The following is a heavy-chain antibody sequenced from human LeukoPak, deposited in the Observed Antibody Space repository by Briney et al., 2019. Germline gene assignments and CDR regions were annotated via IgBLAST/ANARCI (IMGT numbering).Heavy chain of an antibody. CDR1: GFTFSSYA. CDR2: ISGSGGTR. CDR3: AKGRNSVVVVDAFDI. J-gene: IGHJ3*02. Sequence: RSGGSLRLSCAAPGFTFSSYAMNWVRQAPGKGLEWISAISGSGGTRYLADSVDGRLTISRDNSKNTLYLQMNSLRAEDTAVYYCAKGRNSVVVVDAFDIWGQGTMVAVSS. V-gene: IGHV3-23*01. D-gene: IGHD2-15*01.